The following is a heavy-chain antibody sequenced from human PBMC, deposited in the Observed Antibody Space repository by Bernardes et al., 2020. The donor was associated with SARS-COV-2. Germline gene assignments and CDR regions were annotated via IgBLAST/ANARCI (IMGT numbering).Heavy chain of an antibody. D-gene: IGHD2-21*01. J-gene: IGHJ6*02. CDR3: ARAHCRLPNCYRDSSHYGMDV. CDR1: GLLFRSDH. V-gene: IGHV3-30*02. Sequence: GGSLRLSCVATGLLFRSDHFHWVRQAPGKGLELVAFIPYDGRGRYNDDLVRGRFTISRDNPRNTIYLQMNNLRDDDTAVYYCARAHCRLPNCYRDSSHYGMDVWGRGTTVTVSS. CDR2: IPYDGRGR.